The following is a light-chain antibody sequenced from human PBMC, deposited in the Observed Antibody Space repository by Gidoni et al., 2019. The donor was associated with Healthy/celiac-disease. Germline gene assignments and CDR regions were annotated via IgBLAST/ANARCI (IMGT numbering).Light chain of an antibody. CDR3: QQYDNLPLMYT. Sequence: EIQMTQSPSSLSASVGDRVTITCQASQDISNYLNWYQQKPGKAPKLLIYDASNLETGVPSRFSGSGSGTDFTFTISSLQPEDIATYYCQQYDNLPLMYTFXXXTKLEIK. V-gene: IGKV1-33*01. J-gene: IGKJ2*01. CDR1: QDISNY. CDR2: DAS.